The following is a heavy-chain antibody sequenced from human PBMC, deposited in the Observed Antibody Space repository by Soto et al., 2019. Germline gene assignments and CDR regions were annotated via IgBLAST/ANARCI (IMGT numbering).Heavy chain of an antibody. CDR3: ATYGRDYYDSSGYYHKYYFDY. V-gene: IGHV4-31*03. CDR2: IYYSGST. D-gene: IGHD3-22*01. Sequence: ASETLSLTCTVSGGSISSGGYYWSWIRQHPGKGLEWIGYIYYSGSTYYNPSLKSRVTISVDTSKNQFSLKLSSVTAADTAVYYCATYGRDYYDSSGYYHKYYFDYWGQGTLVTVSS. CDR1: GGSISSGGYY. J-gene: IGHJ4*02.